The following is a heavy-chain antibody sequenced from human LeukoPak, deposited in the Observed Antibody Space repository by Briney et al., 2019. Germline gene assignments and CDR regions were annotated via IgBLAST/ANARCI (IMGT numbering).Heavy chain of an antibody. V-gene: IGHV4-61*02. CDR1: GGSISSGSYY. CDR2: IYTSGST. Sequence: PSETLSLTCTVSGGSISSGSYYWSWIRQPAGKGLEWIGRIYTSGSTNYNPSLKSRVTISVDTSKNQFSLKLSSVTAADTVVYYCARGYSYGYSYWGQGTLVTVSS. D-gene: IGHD5-18*01. CDR3: ARGYSYGYSY. J-gene: IGHJ4*02.